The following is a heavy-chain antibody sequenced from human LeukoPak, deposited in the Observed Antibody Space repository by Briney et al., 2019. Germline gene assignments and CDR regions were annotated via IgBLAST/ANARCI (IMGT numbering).Heavy chain of an antibody. J-gene: IGHJ4*02. CDR3: ARGPQVRQLSPSYYFDY. CDR1: GFTFSSYG. V-gene: IGHV3-33*01. Sequence: PGGSLRLSCAASGFTFSSYGMHWVRQAPGKGLEWVAVIWYDGSNKYYADSVKGRFTISRDNSKNTLNLQMNSLRAEDTAVYYCARGPQVRQLSPSYYFDYWGQGTLVTVSS. D-gene: IGHD6-13*01. CDR2: IWYDGSNK.